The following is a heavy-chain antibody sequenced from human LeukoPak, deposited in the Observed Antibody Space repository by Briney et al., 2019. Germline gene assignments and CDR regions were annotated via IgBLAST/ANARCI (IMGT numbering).Heavy chain of an antibody. CDR2: INAGNGNT. CDR1: GYTFTSYA. J-gene: IGHJ4*02. V-gene: IGHV1-3*01. CDR3: ARDRPYCSGGSCYSDNY. D-gene: IGHD2-15*01. Sequence: ASVKVSCKASGYTFTSYAMHWVRQAPGQRLEWMGWINAGNGNTKYSQKFQGRVTITRDTSASTAYMELSSLRSEDTAVYYCARDRPYCSGGSCYSDNYWGQGTLVTVSS.